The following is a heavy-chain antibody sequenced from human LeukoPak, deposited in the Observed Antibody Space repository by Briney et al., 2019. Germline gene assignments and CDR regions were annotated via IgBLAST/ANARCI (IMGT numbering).Heavy chain of an antibody. J-gene: IGHJ4*02. V-gene: IGHV4-30-2*01. CDR1: GGSISSGGYS. CDR3: HSSTYYYDSSGFYSYYFDY. CDR2: IYHSGST. Sequence: SETLSLTCAVSGGSISSGGYSWSWIRQPPGQGLEWIGYIYHSGSTYYNPSLKGRVTISVDRSKNQFSLKLSSVTAADTAVYYCHSSTYYYDSSGFYSYYFDYWGQGTLVTVSS. D-gene: IGHD3-22*01.